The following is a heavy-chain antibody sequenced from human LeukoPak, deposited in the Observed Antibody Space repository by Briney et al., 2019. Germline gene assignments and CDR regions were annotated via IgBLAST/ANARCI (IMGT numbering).Heavy chain of an antibody. Sequence: SETLSLTCTVSGGPINSYYWSWIRQPPGKGLEWIGEINHSGGTNYNPSLKSRVTISLDTSKNQFSLKLSSVTAADTAIYYCARGLKLTVTNVLEFDYWGQGSLVTVSS. CDR2: INHSGGT. J-gene: IGHJ4*02. CDR1: GGPINSYY. V-gene: IGHV4-34*01. CDR3: ARGLKLTVTNVLEFDY. D-gene: IGHD4-17*01.